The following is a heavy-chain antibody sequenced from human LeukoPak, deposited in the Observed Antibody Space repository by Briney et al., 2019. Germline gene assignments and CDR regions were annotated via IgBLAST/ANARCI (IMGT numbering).Heavy chain of an antibody. CDR2: ISSNGGST. CDR3: AKDRGRSSSSIFYFDY. J-gene: IGHJ4*02. D-gene: IGHD6-6*01. V-gene: IGHV3-64*01. CDR1: GFTFSTYA. Sequence: GGSLRLSCAASGFTFSTYAMHWVRQAPGKGLEYVSGISSNGGSTYYANSVKDRFTISRDNSKNTLYLQMGSLRAEDMAVYYCAKDRGRSSSSIFYFDYWGQGTLVTVSS.